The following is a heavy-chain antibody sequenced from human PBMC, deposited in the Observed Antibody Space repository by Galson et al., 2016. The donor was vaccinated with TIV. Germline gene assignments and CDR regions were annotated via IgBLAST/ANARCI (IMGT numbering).Heavy chain of an antibody. CDR2: INSDGSTI. CDR1: GFTFNTYW. CDR3: ARTHDIALSPFDI. J-gene: IGHJ3*02. Sequence: LRLSCAASGFTFNTYWMHWVRQAPGKGLVWVSRINSDGSTISYVDSVKGRLTISRDNAKNTLYLQMNSLRAEDTALYYCARTHDIALSPFDIWGQGTMVAVSS. V-gene: IGHV3-74*01. D-gene: IGHD5-12*01.